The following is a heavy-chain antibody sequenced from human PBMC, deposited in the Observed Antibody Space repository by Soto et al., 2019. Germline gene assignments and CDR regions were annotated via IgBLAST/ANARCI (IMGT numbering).Heavy chain of an antibody. CDR1: GFTFSTYG. CDR2: ISYDGNNK. V-gene: IGHV3-30*18. J-gene: IGHJ4*02. CDR3: AKSVYNWNDGFFDY. D-gene: IGHD1-1*01. Sequence: QVQLVESGGGVVQPGRSLRLSCAASGFTFSTYGMHWVRQAPGKGLEWVAVISYDGNNKYYADSVKGRFTISRDNSKNTLDLQMSSLRAEETAVYYCAKSVYNWNDGFFDYWGQGTLVTVSS.